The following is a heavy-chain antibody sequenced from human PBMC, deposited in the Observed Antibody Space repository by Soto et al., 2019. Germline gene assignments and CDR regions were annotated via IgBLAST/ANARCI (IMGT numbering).Heavy chain of an antibody. CDR2: IYYTGTA. V-gene: IGHV4-59*01. CDR1: GGSINNYY. J-gene: IGHJ5*02. CDR3: ARDYSQFGGMDWFDP. D-gene: IGHD3-10*01. Sequence: SETLSLTCTVSGGSINNYYWSWIRQAPGQGLEWIGYIYYTGTAYYNPSLKSRVSISIDVSRNQFSLKLDSVTAADTAVYYCARDYSQFGGMDWFDPWGKGTLVTVSS.